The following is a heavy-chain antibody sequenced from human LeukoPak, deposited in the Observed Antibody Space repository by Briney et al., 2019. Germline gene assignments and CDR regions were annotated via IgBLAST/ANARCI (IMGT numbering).Heavy chain of an antibody. Sequence: ASVKVSCKASGGTFSSYAISWVRQAPGQGLEWMGGIIPIFGTANYAQKFQGRVTITADESTSTAYMELSSLRSEDTAVYYCAREGVITMVRGVPPFFDYWGQGTLVTVSS. D-gene: IGHD3-10*01. CDR2: IIPIFGTA. CDR1: GGTFSSYA. V-gene: IGHV1-69*01. J-gene: IGHJ4*02. CDR3: AREGVITMVRGVPPFFDY.